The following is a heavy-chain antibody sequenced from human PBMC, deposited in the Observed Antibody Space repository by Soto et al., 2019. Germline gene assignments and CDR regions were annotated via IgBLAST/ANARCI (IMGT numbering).Heavy chain of an antibody. D-gene: IGHD3-22*01. CDR2: TRNKANSYTT. V-gene: IGHV3-72*01. CDR1: GFTFSDHY. CDR3: ARLWLDYSHASDI. Sequence: EVQLVESGGGLVQPGGSLRLSCAASGFTFSDHYMDWVRQAPGKGLEWVGRTRNKANSYTTEYAASVKGRFTISRDDSKNSLDLQMNSLKTEDTAVYYCARLWLDYSHASDIWGQGTMVTVSS. J-gene: IGHJ3*02.